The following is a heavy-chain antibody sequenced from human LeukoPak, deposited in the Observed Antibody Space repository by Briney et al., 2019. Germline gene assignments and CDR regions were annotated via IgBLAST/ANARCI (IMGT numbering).Heavy chain of an antibody. CDR2: IIPLFGTA. Sequence: SVKVSSKASRGTFSSYAISWVRQAPGQGLEWMGGIIPLFGTAKYAQKFSRRVTITADESTSTAYIELSSLRSEDTAVYYCARDRRGDICSSTSCYTHDWFDPWGQGTLVTVSS. CDR1: RGTFSSYA. J-gene: IGHJ5*02. V-gene: IGHV1-69*13. CDR3: ARDRRGDICSSTSCYTHDWFDP. D-gene: IGHD2-2*02.